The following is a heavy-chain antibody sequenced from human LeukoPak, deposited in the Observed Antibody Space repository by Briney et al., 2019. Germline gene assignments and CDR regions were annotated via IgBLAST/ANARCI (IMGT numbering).Heavy chain of an antibody. J-gene: IGHJ6*02. CDR2: IKQDGSEK. V-gene: IGHV3-7*01. CDR3: ARAGIAAAGTPPHYYYYYGMDV. Sequence: TGGSLRLSCAASGFTFSSYWMSWVRQAPGKGLEWVANIKQDGSEKYYVDSVKGRFTISRDNAKNSLYLQMNSLRAEDTAVYYCARAGIAAAGTPPHYYYYYGMDVWGQGTTVTVSS. D-gene: IGHD6-13*01. CDR1: GFTFSSYW.